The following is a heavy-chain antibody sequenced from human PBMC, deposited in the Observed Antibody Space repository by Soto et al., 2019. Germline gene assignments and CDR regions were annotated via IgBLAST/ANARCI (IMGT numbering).Heavy chain of an antibody. CDR1: GFTFSDHY. CDR2: SGNKASGHTT. V-gene: IGHV3-72*01. J-gene: IGHJ6*02. D-gene: IGHD1-20*01. Sequence: VQLVESGGGLVQPGGSLRLSCAVSGFTFSDHYMDWVRQAPGKGLEWVGRSGNKASGHTTQYAASVRGRFSVSRDDSKNSLFLQMNSLETEDTAVYYCARGYHSFDVWGQGTTVTVSS. CDR3: ARGYHSFDV.